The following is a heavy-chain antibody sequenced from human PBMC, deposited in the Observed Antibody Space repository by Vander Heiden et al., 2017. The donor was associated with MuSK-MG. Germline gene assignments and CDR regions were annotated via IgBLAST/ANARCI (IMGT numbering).Heavy chain of an antibody. CDR2: IIPIFGTA. J-gene: IGHJ6*02. Sequence: QVQLVQSGAEVKKPGSSVKVSCKASGGTFSSYAISWVRQAPGQGLEWMGGIIPIFGTANYAQKVQGRVTITADESTSTAYMELRRMRSEDTAVYYYAIDGSGSYFYGMDVWGQGTTVTVYS. CDR3: AIDGSGSYFYGMDV. V-gene: IGHV1-69*01. D-gene: IGHD3-10*01. CDR1: GGTFSSYA.